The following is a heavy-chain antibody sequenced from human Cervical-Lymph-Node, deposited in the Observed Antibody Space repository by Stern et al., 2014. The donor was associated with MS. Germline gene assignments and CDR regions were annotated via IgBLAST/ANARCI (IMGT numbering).Heavy chain of an antibody. D-gene: IGHD2-2*01. CDR2: IGYTGSPI. V-gene: IGHV3-11*01. Sequence: VQLVESGGGLVKPGGSLRLSCAASGFSFSDYYMNWIRQAPGKGLEWISYIGYTGSPIYYADSVKGLFTISRDNVQKSLYLQMNSLTADDTAVYYCARGGQLPSIWGQGTLVTVSS. CDR3: ARGGQLPSI. J-gene: IGHJ4*02. CDR1: GFSFSDYY.